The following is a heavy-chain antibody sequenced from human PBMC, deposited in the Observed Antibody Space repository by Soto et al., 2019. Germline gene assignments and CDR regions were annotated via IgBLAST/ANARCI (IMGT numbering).Heavy chain of an antibody. CDR2: ISSSGSTI. CDR3: ARDLAELATNTFDS. CDR1: GFTFSDYY. D-gene: IGHD5-12*01. V-gene: IGHV3-11*01. J-gene: IGHJ4*02. Sequence: QVQLVESGGGLVKPGGSLRLSCAASGFTFSDYYMNWIRQAPGKGLEWVSYISSSGSTIYYADSVKGRVTISRDNAKNSLYRQMNSLRAEDTAVYYCARDLAELATNTFDSWGQGALVTVSS.